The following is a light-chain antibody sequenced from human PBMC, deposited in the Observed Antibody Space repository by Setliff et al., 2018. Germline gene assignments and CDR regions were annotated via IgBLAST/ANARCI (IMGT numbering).Light chain of an antibody. Sequence: QSVLTQPASVSGSPGQWITISCSGTSSDVGGYNYVSWYQQHPGKAPKLMIYGVTNRPSGISNRFSGSKSGNTASLTISGLQAEDDADYYCSSYTTSGTYVFGTGTKVTVL. J-gene: IGLJ1*01. V-gene: IGLV2-14*03. CDR1: SSDVGGYNY. CDR3: SSYTTSGTYV. CDR2: GVT.